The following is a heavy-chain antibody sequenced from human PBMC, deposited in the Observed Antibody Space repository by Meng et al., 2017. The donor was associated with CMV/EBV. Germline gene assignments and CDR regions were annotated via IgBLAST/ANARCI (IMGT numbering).Heavy chain of an antibody. V-gene: IGHV4-39*07. CDR3: ARDPPGESYYFDY. D-gene: IGHD4-17*01. J-gene: IGHJ4*02. CDR2: IYYSGST. CDR1: GGSISSSSYY. Sequence: GSLRLSCTVSGGSISSSSYYWGWIRQPPGKGLEWIGSIYYSGSTYYNPSLKSRVTISVDTSKNQFSLKLSSVTAADTAVYYCARDPPGESYYFDYWGQGTRVTVSS.